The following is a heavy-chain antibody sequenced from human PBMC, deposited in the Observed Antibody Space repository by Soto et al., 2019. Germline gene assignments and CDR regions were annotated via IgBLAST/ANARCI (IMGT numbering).Heavy chain of an antibody. CDR1: GGSFSGYY. D-gene: IGHD4-17*01. CDR2: INHSGST. J-gene: IGHJ5*02. CDR3: ARGPPYGAILRGWFDP. V-gene: IGHV4-34*01. Sequence: QVQLQQWGAGLLKPSETLSLTCAVYGGSFSGYYWSWIRQPPGKGLEWIGEINHSGSTNYNPSLKSRVTISVDTSKNQFSLKLSSVTAADTAVYYCARGPPYGAILRGWFDPWGQGTLVTVSS.